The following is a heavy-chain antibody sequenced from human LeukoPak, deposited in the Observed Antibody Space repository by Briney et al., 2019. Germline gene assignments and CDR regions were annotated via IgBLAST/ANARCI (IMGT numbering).Heavy chain of an antibody. CDR2: ISHSAST. J-gene: IGHJ4*02. Sequence: PSETLSLTCAVPVYSLSIGYYWGWIRQPPGKGLDWIGIISHSASTYYNPSLRGRITISMDTSTNQCSLRMNSVTATDPAVYYCARVGGYSYGNYYFNYWGQGTLVTVSS. CDR3: ARVGGYSYGNYYFNY. CDR1: VYSLSIGYY. D-gene: IGHD5-18*01. V-gene: IGHV4-38-2*01.